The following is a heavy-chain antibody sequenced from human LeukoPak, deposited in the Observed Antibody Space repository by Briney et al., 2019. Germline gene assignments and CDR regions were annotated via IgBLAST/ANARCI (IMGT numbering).Heavy chain of an antibody. CDR3: ARGEERPNAFDI. CDR1: GVSISSGGYS. V-gene: IGHV4-30-2*01. CDR2: IYHSGST. D-gene: IGHD5-24*01. Sequence: PSETLSLTCAVSGVSISSGGYSWSWIRQPPGKGLEWIGYIYHSGSTYYNPSLKSRVTISVDRSKNQFSLRLSSVTAADTAVYYCARGEERPNAFDIWGPGTMVTVSS. J-gene: IGHJ3*02.